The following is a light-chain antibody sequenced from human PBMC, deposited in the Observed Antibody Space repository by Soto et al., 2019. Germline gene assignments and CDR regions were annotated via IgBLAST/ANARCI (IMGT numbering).Light chain of an antibody. CDR1: SSDVGNYNL. V-gene: IGLV2-23*02. Sequence: QSALTQPASVSGSPGQSITISCTGTSSDVGNYNLVSWYQQHPDKAPKFIIYEVSKRPSGVSDRFSGSKSGNTASLTISGLQAEDEADYYCCSYAGSSSVLFGGGTKLTVL. J-gene: IGLJ2*01. CDR2: EVS. CDR3: CSYAGSSSVL.